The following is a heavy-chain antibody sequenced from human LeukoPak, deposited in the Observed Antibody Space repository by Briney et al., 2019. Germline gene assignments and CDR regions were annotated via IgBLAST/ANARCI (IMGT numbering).Heavy chain of an antibody. Sequence: GGSLRLSCAASGFTFSSYWMHWVRQAPGKGLVWVSRINSDGSSTSYADSVKGRFTISRDNAKNTLHLQMNSLRAEDTAVYYCASLYYYDSSGPYWGQGTLVTVSS. V-gene: IGHV3-74*01. J-gene: IGHJ4*02. CDR1: GFTFSSYW. D-gene: IGHD3-22*01. CDR3: ASLYYYDSSGPY. CDR2: INSDGSST.